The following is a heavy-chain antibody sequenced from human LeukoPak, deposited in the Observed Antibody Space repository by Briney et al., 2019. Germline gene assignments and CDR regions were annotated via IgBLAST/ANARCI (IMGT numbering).Heavy chain of an antibody. CDR3: ARDSGSYLQPTDY. V-gene: IGHV3-23*01. D-gene: IGHD1-26*01. J-gene: IGHJ4*02. Sequence: GALRLSCAASGFPFITYAMTWGRRAPGKGLEWVSSITSNGGSTYYSDSVKGRFTISRDNSKNTLYLQMDSLRAEDTAVYHCARDSGSYLQPTDYWGQGTLVTVSS. CDR1: GFPFITYA. CDR2: ITSNGGST.